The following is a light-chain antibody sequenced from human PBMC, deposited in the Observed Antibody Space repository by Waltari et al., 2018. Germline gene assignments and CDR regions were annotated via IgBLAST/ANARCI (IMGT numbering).Light chain of an antibody. J-gene: IGKJ1*01. Sequence: DIQMTQSPSSLSASIGDTITVTCRASKNIRTSLNWYHQKPAKAPKLLIFGASSLPRGVPSRFSGSASGTEFTLTITNLQPDDFATYFCQQSFSSPWTFGRGTTV. V-gene: IGKV1-39*01. CDR3: QQSFSSPWT. CDR2: GAS. CDR1: KNIRTS.